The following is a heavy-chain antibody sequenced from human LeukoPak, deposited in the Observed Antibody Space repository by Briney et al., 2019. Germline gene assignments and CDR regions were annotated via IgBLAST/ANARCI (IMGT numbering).Heavy chain of an antibody. CDR2: ISAYNGNT. J-gene: IGHJ3*02. V-gene: IGHV1-18*01. CDR1: GYTFTSYG. CDR3: ARAGGSYRPISNDAFDI. D-gene: IGHD1-26*01. Sequence: ASVKVSCKASGYTFTSYGISWVRQAPGQGLEWMGWISAYNGNTNYAQKLQGRVTMTTDTSTSTAYMELRSLRSDDTAVYYCARAGGSYRPISNDAFDIWGQGTMVTVSS.